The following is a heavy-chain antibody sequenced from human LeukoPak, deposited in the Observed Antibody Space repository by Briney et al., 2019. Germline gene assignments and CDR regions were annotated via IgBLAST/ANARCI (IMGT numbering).Heavy chain of an antibody. Sequence: GGSLRLSCAASEFTFSSYAMSWVRQAPGKGLEWVGRIHSRTDGGATDYAAAVKDRFTVSRDDSKSTLFLQMNSLRTEDTGVYYCTTGIDIIQVDQQVPFDYWGQGLMVIVSS. CDR2: IHSRTDGGAT. CDR3: TTGIDIIQVDQQVPFDY. V-gene: IGHV3-15*01. CDR1: EFTFSSYA. J-gene: IGHJ4*02. D-gene: IGHD3-3*01.